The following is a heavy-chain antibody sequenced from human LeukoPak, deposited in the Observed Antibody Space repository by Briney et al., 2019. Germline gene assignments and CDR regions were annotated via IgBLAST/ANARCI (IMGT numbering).Heavy chain of an antibody. CDR1: GYSFSGYW. J-gene: IGHJ4*02. V-gene: IGHV5-51*01. CDR3: ARRYSSAWNFDY. D-gene: IGHD6-19*01. CDR2: IYPGDSDT. Sequence: GESLKTSCKGSGYSFSGYWIGWVRQMPGKGLEWMGIIYPGDSDTRYSPSFQGQVTISADKSISTAYLQWSSLKASDTAMYYCARRYSSAWNFDYWGQGALVTVSS.